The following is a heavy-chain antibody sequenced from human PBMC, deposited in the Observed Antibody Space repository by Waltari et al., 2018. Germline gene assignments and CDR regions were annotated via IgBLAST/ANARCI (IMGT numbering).Heavy chain of an antibody. CDR3: ARVGVGELSPLRY. V-gene: IGHV4-38-2*01. CDR2: IYHSGST. D-gene: IGHD3-16*02. CDR1: GYSISSGYY. Sequence: QVQLQESGPGLVKPSETLSLTCAVSGYSISSGYYWGWIRQPPGKGLEWIGSIYHSGSTYYNPSLKSRVTISVDTSKNQFSLKLSSVTAADTAVYYCARVGVGELSPLRYWGQGTLVTVSS. J-gene: IGHJ4*02.